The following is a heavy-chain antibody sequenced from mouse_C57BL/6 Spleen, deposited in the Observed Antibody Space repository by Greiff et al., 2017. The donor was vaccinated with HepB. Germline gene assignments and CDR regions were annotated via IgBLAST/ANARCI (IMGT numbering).Heavy chain of an antibody. CDR3: ARDYGSSSHRYFDV. J-gene: IGHJ1*03. Sequence: EVQLQQSGPELVKPGASVKMSCKASGYTFTDYNMHWVKQSHGKSLEWIGYINPNNGGTSYNQKFKGKATLTVNKSSSTAYMELRSLTSEDSAVYYCARDYGSSSHRYFDVWGTGTTVTVSS. CDR1: GYTFTDYN. D-gene: IGHD1-1*01. V-gene: IGHV1-22*01. CDR2: INPNNGGT.